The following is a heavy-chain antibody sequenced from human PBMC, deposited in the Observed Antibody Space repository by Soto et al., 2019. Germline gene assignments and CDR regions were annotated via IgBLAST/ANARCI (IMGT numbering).Heavy chain of an antibody. CDR1: GFTLRSHW. CDR3: VREVITVTTAMDY. D-gene: IGHD4-17*01. Sequence: EVQLVESGGGLVQPGGSLRLSCAASGFTLRSHWMHWVRQAPGKGLVWVSRINRDGTSISYADSVKGRFTISSDSAKNKLYLQMNSLGVGDTAVYYCVREVITVTTAMDYWGQGALVTV. V-gene: IGHV3-74*01. J-gene: IGHJ4*02. CDR2: INRDGTSI.